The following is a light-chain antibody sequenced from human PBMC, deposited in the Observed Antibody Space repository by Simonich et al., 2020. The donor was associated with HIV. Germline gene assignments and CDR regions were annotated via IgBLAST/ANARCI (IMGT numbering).Light chain of an antibody. CDR3: QQFNSYPVT. J-gene: IGKJ3*01. CDR2: DAS. CDR1: QGISSA. Sequence: AIQLTQSPSSLSASVGDRVTSTCRASQGISSALSWYQQKPGKAPKLLIYDASSLESGVPSRFSGSGSGTDFTLTISSLQPEDFATYYCQQFNSYPVTFGPGTKVDIK. V-gene: IGKV1-13*02.